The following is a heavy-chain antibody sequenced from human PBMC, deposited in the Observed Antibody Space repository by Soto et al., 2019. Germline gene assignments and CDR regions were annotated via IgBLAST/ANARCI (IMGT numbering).Heavy chain of an antibody. CDR3: ARGTATGQLDP. V-gene: IGHV1-3*01. J-gene: IGHJ5*02. CDR1: GYPFTRYT. D-gene: IGHD2-8*02. Sequence: ASVKVSCKASGYPFTRYTMNWVRQAPGQRLEWMGWINPDNGNTKSSQKFQDRVIITRDTSASTAYMDLSSLRSEDTAVYYCARGTATGQLDPCGQGTLLTVSS. CDR2: INPDNGNT.